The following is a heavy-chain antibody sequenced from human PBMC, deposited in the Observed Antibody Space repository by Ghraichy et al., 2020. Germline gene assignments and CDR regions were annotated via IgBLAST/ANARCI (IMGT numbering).Heavy chain of an antibody. J-gene: IGHJ4*02. CDR1: GFTFTGYA. D-gene: IGHD3-22*01. V-gene: IGHV3-30*04. Sequence: GGSLRLSCAASGFTFTGYAMNWVRQAPGKGLEWVASISHNGGSEYYADSVKGRFTISRDNSKTTLYLQMNSLRAEDTAVYYCARPTSGYFAHWGQGTLVTVSS. CDR2: ISHNGGSE. CDR3: ARPTSGYFAH.